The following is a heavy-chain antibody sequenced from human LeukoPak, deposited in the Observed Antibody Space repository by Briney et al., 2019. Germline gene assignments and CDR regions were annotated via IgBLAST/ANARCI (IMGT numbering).Heavy chain of an antibody. CDR2: IDKAGGAT. CDR1: GFTFINYA. V-gene: IGHV3-23*03. CDR3: ARDLSQGATTNTNGYFDY. Sequence: PGGSLRLSCAASGFTFINYAFNWVRQAPGKGLEWVSLIDKAGGATYYADSVKGRFTMSRDNSKSTLSLQVNSLRVEDTAVYYCARDLSQGATTNTNGYFDYWGQGALVTVSS. J-gene: IGHJ4*02. D-gene: IGHD2-8*01.